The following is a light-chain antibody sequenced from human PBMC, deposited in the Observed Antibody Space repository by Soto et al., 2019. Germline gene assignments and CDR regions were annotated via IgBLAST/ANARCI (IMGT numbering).Light chain of an antibody. J-gene: IGLJ2*01. CDR3: ASWYDSLNGPV. Sequence: QSVLTQPPSASGTPGQRVTISCSGSSSNIGTNTVNWYQHLPGTAPKLLIYNNNQRPSGVPDRFSGSKSATSASLAISGLQSEDEADYYCASWYDSLNGPVFGGGTKLTVL. CDR1: SSNIGTNT. CDR2: NNN. V-gene: IGLV1-44*01.